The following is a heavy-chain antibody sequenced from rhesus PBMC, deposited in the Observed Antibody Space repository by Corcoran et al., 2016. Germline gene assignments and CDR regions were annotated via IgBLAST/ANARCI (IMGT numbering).Heavy chain of an antibody. J-gene: IGHJ4*01. CDR1: GGSISDDYY. V-gene: IGHV4-106*01. CDR2: IYGSVGGT. CDR3: ARAFWGDSVISDY. Sequence: QVQLQESGPGLVKPSETLSLTCAVSGGSISDDYYWSWIRQPPGKGLEWIGYIYGSVGGTTSNPSLKKRVTISISTSKNQFSLKLSSVPAADTAVYYCARAFWGDSVISDYWGQGVLVTVSS. D-gene: IGHD3-34*01.